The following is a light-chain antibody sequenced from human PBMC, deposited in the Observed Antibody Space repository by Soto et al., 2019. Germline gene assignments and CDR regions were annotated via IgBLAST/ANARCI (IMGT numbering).Light chain of an antibody. CDR3: GAWDSSLGAVV. Sequence: QSVLTQPPSVSAAPGQKVTISCSGASSNIGDNHVSWYQHLPGTAPRLLIYDTTKRPSGIPDRFSVFKSGTSATLGITGLQAGDEADYYCGAWDSSLGAVVFGTGTEVTVL. CDR1: SSNIGDNH. CDR2: DTT. V-gene: IGLV1-51*01. J-gene: IGLJ1*01.